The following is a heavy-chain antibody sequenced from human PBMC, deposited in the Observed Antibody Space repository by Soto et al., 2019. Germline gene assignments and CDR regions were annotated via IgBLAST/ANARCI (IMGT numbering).Heavy chain of an antibody. CDR3: ARARTNYDSSGAGY. D-gene: IGHD3-22*01. J-gene: IGHJ4*02. CDR2: ISYDGSNK. V-gene: IGHV3-30*03. Sequence: PGGSLRLSCAASGFTFSSYGMHWVRQAPGKGLEWVAIISYDGSNKYYADSVKGRFTISRDNSKNTLYLQMNSLRAEDTAVYYCARARTNYDSSGAGYWGQGTLVTVSS. CDR1: GFTFSSYG.